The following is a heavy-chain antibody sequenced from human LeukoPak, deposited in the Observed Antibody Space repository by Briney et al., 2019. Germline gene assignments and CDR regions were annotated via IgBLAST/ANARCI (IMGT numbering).Heavy chain of an antibody. CDR3: ASYYDFWSGYPNYYGMDV. V-gene: IGHV4-39*01. CDR2: IYYSGTT. D-gene: IGHD3-3*01. CDR1: GGSISSSAYY. Sequence: KPSETLSLTCTVSGGSISSSAYYWGWIRQPPGKGLEWVGNIYYSGTTYYNPSLKGRVTISVDTSKNQFSLKLYSVTAADTAVYYCASYYDFWSGYPNYYGMDVWGQGTTVTVSS. J-gene: IGHJ6*02.